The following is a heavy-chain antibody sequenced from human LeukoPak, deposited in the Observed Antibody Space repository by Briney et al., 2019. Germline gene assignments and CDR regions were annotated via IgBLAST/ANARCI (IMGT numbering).Heavy chain of an antibody. J-gene: IGHJ3*02. Sequence: SVKVSCKASGGTFSSYAISWVRQAPGQGLEWMGRIIPIFGTANYAQTFQGRITITTDESTSTAYMELSSLRSEDTAVYYCARSSGIVVVPAAMFGHAFDIWGQGTMVTVSS. CDR2: IIPIFGTA. D-gene: IGHD2-2*01. CDR3: ARSSGIVVVPAAMFGHAFDI. CDR1: GGTFSSYA. V-gene: IGHV1-69*05.